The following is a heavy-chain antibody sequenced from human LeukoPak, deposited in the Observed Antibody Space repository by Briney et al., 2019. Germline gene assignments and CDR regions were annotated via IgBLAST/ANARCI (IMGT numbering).Heavy chain of an antibody. J-gene: IGHJ4*02. CDR3: ARLAVGATTFDY. Sequence: SETLSLTCAVSGGSISSSNWWSWVRQPPGKGLEWIGEIYHSGSTNYSPSLKSRVTISVDKSKDQFSLKLSSVTAADTAVYYCARLAVGATTFDYWGQGTLVTVSS. D-gene: IGHD1-26*01. CDR1: GGSISSSNW. CDR2: IYHSGST. V-gene: IGHV4-4*02.